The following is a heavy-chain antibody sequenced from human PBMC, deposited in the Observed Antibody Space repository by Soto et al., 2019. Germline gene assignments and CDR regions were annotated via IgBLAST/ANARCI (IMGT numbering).Heavy chain of an antibody. V-gene: IGHV4-59*01. CDR2: IYYSGST. J-gene: IGHJ6*02. Sequence: SSETLSLTCTVSGGSISSYYWSWIRQPPGKGLEWIGYIYYSGSTNYNPSLKSRVTISVDTSKNQFSLKLSSVTAADTAVYYCARDALYGSGEPYYYYYGMDVWGQGTTVTVSS. CDR3: ARDALYGSGEPYYYYYGMDV. D-gene: IGHD3-10*01. CDR1: GGSISSYY.